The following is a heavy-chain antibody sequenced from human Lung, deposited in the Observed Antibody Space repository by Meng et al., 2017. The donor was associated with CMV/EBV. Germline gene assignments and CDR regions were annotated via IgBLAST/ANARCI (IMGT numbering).Heavy chain of an antibody. V-gene: IGHV3-23*01. CDR3: AKAYSSSSVGTNRGFDD. CDR1: GLTFSSYA. D-gene: IGHD6-6*01. J-gene: IGHJ4*02. Sequence: GGSLRLXCAASGLTFSSYAMSWVRQAPGKGLEWVSAISGSGGSTYYADSVKGQFTISRDNSKNTLYLQMNSLRAEDTAVYYCAKAYSSSSVGTNRGFDDWGKGPXVTVAS. CDR2: ISGSGGST.